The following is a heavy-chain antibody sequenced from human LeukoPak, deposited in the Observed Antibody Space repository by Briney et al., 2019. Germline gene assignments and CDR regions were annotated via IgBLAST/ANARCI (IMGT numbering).Heavy chain of an antibody. CDR1: GFSFSIYE. J-gene: IGHJ4*02. CDR3: ARDNGGYPYYFDY. CDR2: ISSSGTTI. V-gene: IGHV3-48*03. Sequence: GGSLRLSCAASGFSFSIYEMNWVRQAPGKGLEWISYISSSGTTIYYADSVKGRFTISRGNAKNSLYLQMNSLRAEDTAVYYCARDNGGYPYYFDYWGQGTLVTVSS. D-gene: IGHD1-26*01.